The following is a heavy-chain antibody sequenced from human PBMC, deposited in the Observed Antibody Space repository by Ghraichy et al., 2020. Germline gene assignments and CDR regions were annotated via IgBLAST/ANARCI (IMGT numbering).Heavy chain of an antibody. CDR3: VKGASSGWYCEH. CDR1: GFTFSTYS. J-gene: IGHJ4*02. D-gene: IGHD6-19*01. V-gene: IGHV3-64D*06. Sequence: GGSLRLSCSASGFTFSTYSMHWVRQAPGKGLEYVSAISPNGGSTYYADSVKGRFSISRDNSKNTLYLQMSSLRAEDTAVYYCVKGASSGWYCEHWGQGTLVTVSS. CDR2: ISPNGGST.